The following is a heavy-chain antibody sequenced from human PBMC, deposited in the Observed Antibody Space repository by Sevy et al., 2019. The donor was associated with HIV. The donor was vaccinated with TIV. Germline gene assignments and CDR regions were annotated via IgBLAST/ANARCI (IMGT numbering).Heavy chain of an antibody. J-gene: IGHJ4*01. Sequence: GGSLRLSCAASGFSFSSYWMTWFRQAPGKELEWVANVNLDGSGKYYVDFVKGRFTISRDNARNSLSLQMNSLRAEDTAVYYCARSVDYWGQGTLVTVSP. CDR2: VNLDGSGK. V-gene: IGHV3-7*01. CDR3: ARSVDY. CDR1: GFSFSSYW.